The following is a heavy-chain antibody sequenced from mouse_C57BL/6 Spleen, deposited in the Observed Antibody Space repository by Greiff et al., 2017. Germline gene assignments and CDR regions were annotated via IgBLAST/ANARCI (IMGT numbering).Heavy chain of an antibody. Sequence: QVQLQQPGAELVKPGASVKLSCKASGYTFTSYWMHWVKQRPGRGLEWIGRIDPNSGGTKYNEKFKSKATLTVDKPSSTAYMQLSSLTSEDSGVWYCAACYSNYPAWFAYWGQGTLVTVSA. CDR2: IDPNSGGT. D-gene: IGHD2-5*01. J-gene: IGHJ3*01. CDR3: AACYSNYPAWFAY. CDR1: GYTFTSYW. V-gene: IGHV1-72*01.